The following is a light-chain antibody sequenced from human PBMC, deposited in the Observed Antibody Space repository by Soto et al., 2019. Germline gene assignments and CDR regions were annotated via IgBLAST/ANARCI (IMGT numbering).Light chain of an antibody. CDR3: QQYDNLPIT. Sequence: DIQMTQSPSSLSASVGDRVTITCQASQDISNYLNWYQQKPGKAPKLLIYDASNLETDVPSRFSGGGSGTDFTFTISSLQPEDIATYYCQQYDNLPITFGGGKKMDIK. V-gene: IGKV1-33*01. CDR2: DAS. J-gene: IGKJ4*01. CDR1: QDISNY.